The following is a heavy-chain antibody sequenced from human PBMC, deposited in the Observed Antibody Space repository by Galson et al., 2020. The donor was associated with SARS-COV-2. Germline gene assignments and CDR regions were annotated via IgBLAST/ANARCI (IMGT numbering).Heavy chain of an antibody. CDR1: GYSVSTTNY. V-gene: IGHV4-38-2*01. CDR3: ARQGVNMIVLVTVPGWFFDL. Sequence: SETLSLTCAVSGYSVSTTNYCGWVRLAPGKGLEWIGSIYPNGRTYYNPSLESRVTISVDTSRNQFSLTLASVTAADTAFYYCARQGVNMIVLVTVPGWFFDLWGRGTLVTVSS. D-gene: IGHD2-21*02. CDR2: IYPNGRT. J-gene: IGHJ2*01.